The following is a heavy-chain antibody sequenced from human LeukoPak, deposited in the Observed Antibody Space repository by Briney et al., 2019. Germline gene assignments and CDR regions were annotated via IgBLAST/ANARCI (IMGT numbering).Heavy chain of an antibody. J-gene: IGHJ4*02. CDR2: IRFTGSYI. CDR1: GFTFSSYA. Sequence: GGSLRLSCAASGFTFSSYAMSWVRQAPGKGLEWVSSIRFTGSYIYYADSVKGRFTGSRDDARNTVYLQMNSLRAEDTAVYYCARWRGAQTEFVVWGQGTLVTVSS. V-gene: IGHV3-21*01. CDR3: ARWRGAQTEFVV. D-gene: IGHD2-21*02.